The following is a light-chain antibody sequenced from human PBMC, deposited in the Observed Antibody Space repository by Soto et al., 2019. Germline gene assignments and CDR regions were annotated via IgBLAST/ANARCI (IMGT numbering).Light chain of an antibody. Sequence: QAVVTQPPSVSGAPGQRVTISCTGSSSNIGAGYDVHWYQQFPGTAPKLLIYGNTNRPSGVPDRFSGSKSGTSASLAITGLQAEDEAYYYCQSYDSSLSGVVFGGGTKLTVL. CDR3: QSYDSSLSGVV. CDR1: SSNIGAGYD. V-gene: IGLV1-40*01. CDR2: GNT. J-gene: IGLJ2*01.